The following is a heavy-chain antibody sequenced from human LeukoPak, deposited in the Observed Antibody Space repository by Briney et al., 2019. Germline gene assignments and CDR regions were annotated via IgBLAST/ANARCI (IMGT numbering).Heavy chain of an antibody. CDR1: GFTSSSYW. V-gene: IGHV3-74*01. Sequence: PGGSLRLSCAASGFTSSSYWMHWVRQAPGKGLVWVSRSNSDGSSTNYADSVKGRFTISRDNAKNTLYQQMNSLRAEDTAVYYCARGGDYPFDYWGQGTLVTVSS. J-gene: IGHJ4*02. CDR3: ARGGDYPFDY. D-gene: IGHD4-17*01. CDR2: SNSDGSST.